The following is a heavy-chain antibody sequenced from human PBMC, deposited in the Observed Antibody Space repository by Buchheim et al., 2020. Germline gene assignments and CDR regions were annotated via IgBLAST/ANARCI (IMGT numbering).Heavy chain of an antibody. D-gene: IGHD2-21*02. CDR2: VSASGDS. V-gene: IGHV4-59*12. Sequence: QVQLQESGPGLVKPSETLSLTCNVSGGSITGSYWSWIRQPPGKGLEWIGYVSASGDSIYNPSLESRVTMSVEQSKHPFYLKLRSATAADTAIYYCARDCGGDCYGHYYGLDVWGQGTT. J-gene: IGHJ6*02. CDR3: ARDCGGDCYGHYYGLDV. CDR1: GGSITGSY.